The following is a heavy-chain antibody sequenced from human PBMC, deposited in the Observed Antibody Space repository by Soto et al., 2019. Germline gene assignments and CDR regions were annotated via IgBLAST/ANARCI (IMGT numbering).Heavy chain of an antibody. CDR3: AKDRNNWNDRFYFDY. J-gene: IGHJ4*02. CDR1: GFTFSSYA. CDR2: ISGSGGST. Sequence: PGGSLRLSCAASGFTFSSYAMSWVRQAPGKGLEWVSAISGSGGSTYYADSVKGRFTISRDNFKNTLYLQMNSLRAEDTAVYYCAKDRNNWNDRFYFDYWGQGTLVTVSS. V-gene: IGHV3-23*01. D-gene: IGHD1-20*01.